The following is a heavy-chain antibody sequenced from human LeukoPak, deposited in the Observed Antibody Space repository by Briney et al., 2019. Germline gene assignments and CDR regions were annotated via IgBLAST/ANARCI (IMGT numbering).Heavy chain of an antibody. CDR1: GGSISSSHSY. CDR2: IYYSGTT. D-gene: IGHD3-10*01. Sequence: PSETLSLTCTVSGGSISSSHSYSGWIRQTPGKGLEWLGTIYYSGTTYYNPSLESRAAISEDTSKNQFSLTLRSVTAADTAVYYCARQISDYYYYYIDVWGKGTTVTVSS. CDR3: ARQISDYYYYYIDV. J-gene: IGHJ6*03. V-gene: IGHV4-39*01.